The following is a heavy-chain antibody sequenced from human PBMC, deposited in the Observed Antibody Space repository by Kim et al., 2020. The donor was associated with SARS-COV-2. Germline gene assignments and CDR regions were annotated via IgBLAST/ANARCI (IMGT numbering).Heavy chain of an antibody. J-gene: IGHJ4*02. CDR3: ARGEGTIFGAVRYYFDY. D-gene: IGHD3-3*01. CDR2: INPNSGGT. V-gene: IGHV1-2*02. CDR1: GYTFTGYY. Sequence: ASVKVSCKASGYTFTGYYMHWVRQAPGQGLEWIGWINPNSGGTNFAQKFQGRVTMTRDTSISTAYMELSRLRSDDTAVYYCARGEGTIFGAVRYYFDYWGQGTLVTVSS.